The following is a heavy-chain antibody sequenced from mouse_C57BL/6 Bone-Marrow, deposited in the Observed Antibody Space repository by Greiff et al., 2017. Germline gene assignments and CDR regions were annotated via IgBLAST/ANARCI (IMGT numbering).Heavy chain of an antibody. D-gene: IGHD1-1*01. V-gene: IGHV1-55*01. CDR2: IYPGSGST. CDR3: ARETITTVVPFAY. CDR1: GYTFTSYW. J-gene: IGHJ3*01. Sequence: VQLQQSGAELVKPGASVKISCKASGYTFTSYWITWVKQRPGQGLEWIGDIYPGSGSTNYNEKFKSKATLPVDTASNTAYMQLSSLTSEDSAVSYCARETITTVVPFAYGYRGNLVTVTA.